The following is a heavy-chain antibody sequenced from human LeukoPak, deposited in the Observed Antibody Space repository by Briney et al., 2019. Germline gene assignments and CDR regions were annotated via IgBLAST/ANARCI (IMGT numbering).Heavy chain of an antibody. D-gene: IGHD3-16*02. V-gene: IGHV4-4*07. Sequence: SETLSLTCTVSGGSISSHHWSWIRQPAGKGLEWIGRIYSSGITKYNPSLRSRVTMSVDTSKNQFSLKLSSVTAADTAVYYCARADYDYVWGSYRTFDYWGQGTLVTVSS. J-gene: IGHJ4*02. CDR2: IYSSGIT. CDR3: ARADYDYVWGSYRTFDY. CDR1: GGSISSHH.